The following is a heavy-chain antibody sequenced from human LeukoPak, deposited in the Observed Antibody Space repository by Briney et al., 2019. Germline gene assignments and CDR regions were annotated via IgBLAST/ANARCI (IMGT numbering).Heavy chain of an antibody. CDR1: GYSFTSYW. CDR3: ARRLGVITMISFDAFDI. D-gene: IGHD3-22*01. J-gene: IGHJ3*02. Sequence: GESLKISCKGSGYSFTSYWIGWVRQMPGKGLEWMGIIYPGDSDTRYSPSFQGQVTISADKSISTAYLQWSSLKASDTAMYYCARRLGVITMISFDAFDIWGQGTMVTVSS. V-gene: IGHV5-51*01. CDR2: IYPGDSDT.